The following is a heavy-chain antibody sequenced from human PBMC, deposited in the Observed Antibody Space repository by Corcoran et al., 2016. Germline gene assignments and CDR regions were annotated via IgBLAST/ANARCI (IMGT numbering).Heavy chain of an antibody. CDR3: AREQAAAGLAY. CDR2: IIPIFGTT. Sequence: QVQLVQSGAEVKKPGSSVKVSCKASGGTFSTFAINWVRQAPGQGLEWMGGIIPIFGTTNYAQKFQGRVTITADKSTSTAYMELSSLRSEDTAVYYCAREQAAAGLAYWGQGTLVTVSS. D-gene: IGHD6-13*01. J-gene: IGHJ4*02. V-gene: IGHV1-69*06. CDR1: GGTFSTFA.